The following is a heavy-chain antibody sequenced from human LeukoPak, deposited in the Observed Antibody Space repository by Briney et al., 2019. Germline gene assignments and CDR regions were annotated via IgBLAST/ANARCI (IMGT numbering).Heavy chain of an antibody. D-gene: IGHD5-18*01. CDR1: GGSISSSSYY. Sequence: SETLSLTCTVSGGSISSSSYYWGWIRQPPGKGLEWIGEIYHSGSTNYNPSLKSRVTISVDTSKNQFSLKLSSVTAADTAVYYCARDGLWIQNSFDIWGQGTVVTVSS. CDR3: ARDGLWIQNSFDI. CDR2: IYHSGST. J-gene: IGHJ3*02. V-gene: IGHV4-39*07.